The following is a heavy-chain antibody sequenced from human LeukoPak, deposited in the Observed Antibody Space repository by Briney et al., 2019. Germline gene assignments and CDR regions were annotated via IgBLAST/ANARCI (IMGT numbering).Heavy chain of an antibody. CDR2: ISYDGSNR. CDR3: ARDRNWGSYGY. J-gene: IGHJ4*02. Sequence: GSLRLSCAASGFTFSSYAMHWVRQAPGKGLEWVAVISYDGSNRYYADSVKGRFTISRDNSKNTLYLQMNSLRAEDTAVYYCARDRNWGSYGYWGQGTLVTVSS. V-gene: IGHV3-30-3*01. CDR1: GFTFSSYA. D-gene: IGHD7-27*01.